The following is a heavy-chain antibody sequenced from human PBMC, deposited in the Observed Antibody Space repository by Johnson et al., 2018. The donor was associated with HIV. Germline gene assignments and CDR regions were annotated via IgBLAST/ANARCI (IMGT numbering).Heavy chain of an antibody. J-gene: IGHJ3*02. V-gene: IGHV3-30*03. Sequence: QVQLVESGGGVVQPGRSLRLSCAASGFTFSSYGMHWVRQAPGKGLEWVTFISYDGNNKYYADSVKGRFTTSRDNSKDTLYLQMSSLRAEDTAVYYCARVQFDAFDIWGQGTMVTVSS. CDR3: ARVQFDAFDI. CDR2: ISYDGNNK. CDR1: GFTFSSYG.